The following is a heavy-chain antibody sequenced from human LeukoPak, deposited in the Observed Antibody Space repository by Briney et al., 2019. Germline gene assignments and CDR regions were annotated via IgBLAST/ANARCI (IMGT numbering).Heavy chain of an antibody. Sequence: GRSLRLSCAASGFTFSSFALHWVRQAPGKGLEWVAVISYDGSYKYYADSVKGRFTISRDNSKNTLYLQMNSLRAEDTAVYYCAKDVNVVVPAATGGDYWGQGTLVTVSS. D-gene: IGHD2-2*01. CDR1: GFTFSSFA. CDR3: AKDVNVVVPAATGGDY. J-gene: IGHJ4*02. CDR2: ISYDGSYK. V-gene: IGHV3-30-3*01.